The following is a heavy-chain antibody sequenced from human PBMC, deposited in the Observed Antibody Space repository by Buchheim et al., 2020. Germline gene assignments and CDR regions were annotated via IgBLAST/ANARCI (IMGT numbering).Heavy chain of an antibody. CDR2: IYHSGST. CDR3: ARDRRGGYSSSSKTSFDY. Sequence: VQLQESGPGLVKPSGTLSLTCTVSGGSISSDNWWRWVRQPPGKGLEWIGEIYHSGSTNYNPSLRSRVTIPVDRSKNQFSLQLNSVTAADTAIYYCARDRRGGYSSSSKTSFDYWGKETL. V-gene: IGHV4-4*02. CDR1: GGSISSDNW. D-gene: IGHD6-6*01. J-gene: IGHJ4*02.